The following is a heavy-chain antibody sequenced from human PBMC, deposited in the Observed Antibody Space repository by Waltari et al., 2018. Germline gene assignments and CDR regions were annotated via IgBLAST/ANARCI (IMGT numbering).Heavy chain of an antibody. V-gene: IGHV4-61*02. J-gene: IGHJ4*02. Sequence: QVQLQESGPGLVKPSQTLSLTCTVSGGSISSGSYYWSWIRQPAGKGLEWIGRIYTSGSTNYNPSLKSRVTISVDTSKNQFSLKLSAVTAADTAVYYCARSHSGSYPDYWGQGTLVTVSS. CDR3: ARSHSGSYPDY. D-gene: IGHD1-26*01. CDR2: IYTSGST. CDR1: GGSISSGSYY.